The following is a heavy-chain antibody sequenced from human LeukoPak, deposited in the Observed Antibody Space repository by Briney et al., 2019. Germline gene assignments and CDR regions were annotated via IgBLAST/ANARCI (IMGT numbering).Heavy chain of an antibody. CDR1: GHSITSTYSISGGYY. J-gene: IGHJ3*02. CDR3: ARTSRSGRAGGPFDI. Sequence: SETLSLTCDVSGHSITSTYSISGGYYWGCLRQPRGKGLEWIGSIYHDGSTYYNPSLKSRVAISVDTSDNLFSLNLTSVTAADTAVYFCARTSRSGRAGGPFDIWGLGTMVTVSS. D-gene: IGHD1-26*01. CDR2: IYHDGST. V-gene: IGHV4-38-2*01.